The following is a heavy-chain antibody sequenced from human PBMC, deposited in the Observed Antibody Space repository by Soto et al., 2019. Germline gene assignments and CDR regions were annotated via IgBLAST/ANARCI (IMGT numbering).Heavy chain of an antibody. J-gene: IGHJ4*02. D-gene: IGHD3-22*01. CDR2: ISGHNGDT. CDR1: GYSFTNYG. V-gene: IGHV1-18*04. CDR3: ARHRFNYYDNTVYYYFDY. Sequence: VQLVQSGAEVKKPGASVKVSCKASGYSFTNYGISWVRQAPGQGPEWMGWISGHNGDTNHQQSLQGRVTMTTDTSRNTAYMELRSLRSDDTAVYYCARHRFNYYDNTVYYYFDYWGQGTLVTVSS.